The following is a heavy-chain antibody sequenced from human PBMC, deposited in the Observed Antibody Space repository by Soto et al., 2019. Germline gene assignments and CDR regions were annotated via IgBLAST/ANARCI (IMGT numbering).Heavy chain of an antibody. CDR2: ISAYNGNT. V-gene: IGHV1-18*01. Sequence: ASVKVSCKASGYTFTSYGISWVRQAPGQGLEWMGWISAYNGNTNYAQKLQGRVTMTTDTSTSTAYMELGSLRSDDTAVYYCARDPDRWLQSRHNWFDPWGQGTLVTVSS. CDR3: ARDPDRWLQSRHNWFDP. J-gene: IGHJ5*02. D-gene: IGHD5-12*01. CDR1: GYTFTSYG.